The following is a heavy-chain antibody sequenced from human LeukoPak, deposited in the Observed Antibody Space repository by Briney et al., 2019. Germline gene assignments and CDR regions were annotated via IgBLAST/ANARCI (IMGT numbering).Heavy chain of an antibody. CDR2: IYYSGST. V-gene: IGHV4-31*03. CDR1: GGSISSGGYY. CDR3: ARAGVCTSCYSIWFDP. J-gene: IGHJ5*02. Sequence: SQTLSPTCTVSGGSISSGGYYWSWIRQHPGKGLEWIGYIYYSGSTYYNPSLKSRVTISVDTSKNQFSLKLSSVTAADTAVYYCARAGVCTSCYSIWFDPWGQGTLVTVSS. D-gene: IGHD2-2*02.